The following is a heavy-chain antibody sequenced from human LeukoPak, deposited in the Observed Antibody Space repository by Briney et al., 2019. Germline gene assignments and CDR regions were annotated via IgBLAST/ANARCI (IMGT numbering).Heavy chain of an antibody. CDR3: ARRLSRLSHQFDY. D-gene: IGHD2/OR15-2a*01. J-gene: IGHJ4*02. CDR1: GYTFTGYY. Sequence: ASVKVSCKASGYTFTGYYMHWVRQAPGQGLEWMGWINPNSGGTNYAQKFQGRATMTRDTSISTAYMELSRLRSDDTAVYYCARRLSRLSHQFDYWGQGTLVTVSS. V-gene: IGHV1-2*02. CDR2: INPNSGGT.